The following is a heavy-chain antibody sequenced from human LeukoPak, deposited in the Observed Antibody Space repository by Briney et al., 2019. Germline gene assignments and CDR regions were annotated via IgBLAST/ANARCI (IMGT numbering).Heavy chain of an antibody. J-gene: IGHJ3*02. CDR3: ARDNSSWYLGVDAFDI. D-gene: IGHD6-13*01. CDR1: GFTFSSYS. CDR2: ISSSSSYI. Sequence: GGSLRLSCAASGFTFSSYSMNWVRQAPGKGLEWVSSISSSSSYIYYADSVKGRFTISRDNAKNSLNLQMNSLRAEDTAVYYCARDNSSWYLGVDAFDIWGQGTMVTVSS. V-gene: IGHV3-21*01.